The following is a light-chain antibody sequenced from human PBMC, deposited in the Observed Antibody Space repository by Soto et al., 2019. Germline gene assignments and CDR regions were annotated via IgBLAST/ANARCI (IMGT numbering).Light chain of an antibody. CDR3: QQYGSSPPT. CDR1: QNVSSNL. Sequence: TVLTQSPGTLSLSPCERATLSCRASQNVSSNLLVWYQQHPGQAPRLLIYGASSRATGIPDRFSGTGSGTDFTLTISRLEPEDFAVYFCQQYGSSPPTFGQGTKVDIK. CDR2: GAS. V-gene: IGKV3-20*01. J-gene: IGKJ1*01.